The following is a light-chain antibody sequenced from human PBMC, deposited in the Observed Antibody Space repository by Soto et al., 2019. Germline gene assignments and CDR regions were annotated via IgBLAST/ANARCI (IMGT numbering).Light chain of an antibody. CDR2: GAS. CDR1: QSVRSE. CDR3: QQYSNWPPIT. Sequence: EIVMTQSPDTLSVSPGERATLSCRASQSVRSELAWYQQKPGQAPRLLIYGASTRATGIPARFSGSGSGTEFTLTNSSLQSEDFAVYYCQQYSNWPPITFGQGTRLKIK. V-gene: IGKV3-15*01. J-gene: IGKJ5*01.